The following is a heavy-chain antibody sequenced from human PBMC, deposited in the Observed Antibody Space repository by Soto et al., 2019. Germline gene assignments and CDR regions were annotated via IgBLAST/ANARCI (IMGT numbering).Heavy chain of an antibody. V-gene: IGHV1-69*12. J-gene: IGHJ5*02. CDR1: GGTFSSYA. Sequence: QVQLVQSGAEVKKPGSSVKVSCKASGGTFSSYAISWVRQAPGQGLEWMGGIIPIFGTANYAQKFQGRVTISAAESTSTAYMELSSLRAEDTAVYYCARVIQSIAARRVNWFDPWGQGTLVTVSS. CDR3: ARVIQSIAARRVNWFDP. D-gene: IGHD6-6*01. CDR2: IIPIFGTA.